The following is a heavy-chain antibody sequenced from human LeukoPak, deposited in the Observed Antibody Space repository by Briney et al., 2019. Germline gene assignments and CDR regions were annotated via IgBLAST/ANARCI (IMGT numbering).Heavy chain of an antibody. CDR1: GGSISSSSYY. J-gene: IGHJ6*03. CDR2: IYYSGST. D-gene: IGHD6-6*01. V-gene: IGHV4-39*07. CDR3: ARWSGSVTARNYYYYMDV. Sequence: SETLSLTCTVSGGSISSSSYYWGWIRQPPGKGLEWIGSIYYSGSTYYNPSLKSRVTISVDTSRNQFSLNLSSVTAADTAVYYCARWSGSVTARNYYYYMDVWGEGTTVTVSS.